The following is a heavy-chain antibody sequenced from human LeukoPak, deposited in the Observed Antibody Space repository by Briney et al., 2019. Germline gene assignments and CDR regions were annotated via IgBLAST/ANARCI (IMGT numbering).Heavy chain of an antibody. CDR3: ARDTLIAAFDY. CDR1: GGSISSGSYY. CDR2: IYTSGST. V-gene: IGHV4-61*02. J-gene: IGHJ4*02. Sequence: SQTLSLTCTVSGGSISSGSYYWSWIRQPAGKGLEWIGRIYTSGSTNYNPSLKSRVTISVDTSKNQFSLKLSSVTAADTAVYYCARDTLIAAFDYWGQGTLVTVSS. D-gene: IGHD6-13*01.